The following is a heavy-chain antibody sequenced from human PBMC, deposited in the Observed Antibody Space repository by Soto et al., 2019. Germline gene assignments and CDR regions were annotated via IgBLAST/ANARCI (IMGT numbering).Heavy chain of an antibody. CDR1: GYTFTSYG. V-gene: IGHV1-18*04. J-gene: IGHJ5*02. CDR3: ARDSPLASRDWSDP. CDR2: MSANNGNT. Sequence: ASVKVSCKASGYTFTSYGVTWVRQAPGQGLEWMGWMSANNGNTDYAKKFQGRVTMTRDTSTSTAYMEPRSLRSDDTAVYYCARDSPLASRDWSDPWGQGTLVTVSS.